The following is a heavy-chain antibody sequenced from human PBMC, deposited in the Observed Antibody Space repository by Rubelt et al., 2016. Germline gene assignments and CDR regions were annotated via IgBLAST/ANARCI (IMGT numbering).Heavy chain of an antibody. J-gene: IGHJ2*01. CDR3: ARIAAAVTSLDL. D-gene: IGHD6-13*01. CDR2: IHYSGST. CDR1: GGSISSSSYF. V-gene: IGHV4-39*07. Sequence: QLQLQESGPGLVKPSETRSLTCTVSGGSISSSSYFWGWIRQPPGKGLEWIGSIHYSGSTYYNPSLKSRVTISVDTSKNQLALVVKSLTAADTAVYYCARIAAAVTSLDLWGRGTLVTVSS.